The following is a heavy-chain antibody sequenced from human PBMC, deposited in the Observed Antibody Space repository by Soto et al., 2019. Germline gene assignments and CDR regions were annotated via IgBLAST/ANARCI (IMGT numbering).Heavy chain of an antibody. V-gene: IGHV1-8*01. J-gene: IGHJ6*02. CDR3: ARDFWSGYFSYYYYGMDV. D-gene: IGHD3-3*01. CDR1: GYTFTSYD. Sequence: GASVKVSCKASGYTFTSYDINWVRQATGQGLEWMGWMNPNSGNTGYARKFQGRVTMTRNTSISTAYMELSSLRSEDTAVYYCARDFWSGYFSYYYYGMDVWGQGTTVTV. CDR2: MNPNSGNT.